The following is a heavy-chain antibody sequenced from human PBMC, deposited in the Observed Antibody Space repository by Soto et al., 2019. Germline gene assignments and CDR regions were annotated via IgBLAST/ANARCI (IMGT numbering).Heavy chain of an antibody. CDR1: GFTFSSYG. CDR2: ISYDGSNK. V-gene: IGHV3-30*18. D-gene: IGHD2-2*01. Sequence: QVQLVESGGGVVQPGRSLRLSCAASGFTFSSYGMHWVRQAPGKGLEWVAVISYDGSNKYYADSVKGRFTISRDNSKNTLYLQMNSLRAEDTAVYYWAKGAAAAPLIDYWGQGTLVTVSS. J-gene: IGHJ4*02. CDR3: AKGAAAAPLIDY.